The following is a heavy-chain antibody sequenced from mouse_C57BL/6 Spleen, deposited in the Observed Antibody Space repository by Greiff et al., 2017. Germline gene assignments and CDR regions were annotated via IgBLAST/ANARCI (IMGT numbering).Heavy chain of an antibody. CDR3: ARHEESLITTVVRGTWFAY. D-gene: IGHD1-1*01. Sequence: QVQLQQSGAELVKPGASVKLSCKASGYTFTEYTIHWVKQRSGQGLEWIGWFYPGSGSIKYNEKFKDKATLTADKSSSTVYMELSRLTSEDSAVYFCARHEESLITTVVRGTWFAYWGQGTLVTVSA. J-gene: IGHJ3*01. CDR2: FYPGSGSI. V-gene: IGHV1-62-2*01. CDR1: GYTFTEYT.